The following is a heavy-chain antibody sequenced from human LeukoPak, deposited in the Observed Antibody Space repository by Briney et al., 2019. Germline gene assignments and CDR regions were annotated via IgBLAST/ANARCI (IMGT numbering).Heavy chain of an antibody. CDR2: ISSSSSYI. V-gene: IGHV3-21*01. D-gene: IGHD2-2*01. J-gene: IGHJ6*04. CDR1: GFTFSIYS. CDR3: ARESDCSSTSCHPGDV. Sequence: GGSLRLSCAASGFTFSIYSVNWVRQAPGKGLEWVSSISSSSSYIYYADSVKGRFTISRDNAKNSLYLQMNSLRAEDTAVYYCARESDCSSTSCHPGDVWGKGTTVTVSS.